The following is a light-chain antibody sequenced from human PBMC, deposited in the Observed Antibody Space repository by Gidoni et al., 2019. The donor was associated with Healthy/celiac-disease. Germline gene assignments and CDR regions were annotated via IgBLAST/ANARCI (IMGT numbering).Light chain of an antibody. J-gene: IGKJ1*01. CDR1: QSVSSSS. V-gene: IGKV3-20*01. CDR3: QQYGSSPWT. CDR2: GAS. Sequence: DIVLSRFPGTLSLSPGARATLSCRASQSVSSSSLAWYQQKPGQAPRLLIYGASSRATGSPDRFSGSGSGTDFTLTISRLEPEDFAVYYCQQYGSSPWTFGQGTKVEIK.